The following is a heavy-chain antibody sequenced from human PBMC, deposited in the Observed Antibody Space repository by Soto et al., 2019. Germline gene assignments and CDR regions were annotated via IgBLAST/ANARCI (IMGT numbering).Heavy chain of an antibody. CDR3: ADGGEWSFNFVY. CDR1: GFTFSTYA. J-gene: IGHJ4*02. V-gene: IGHV3-23*01. CDR2: ISASGDNS. D-gene: IGHD3-3*01. Sequence: GGALRLSCAASGFTFSTYAMSWVRQAPGKGLEWVVVISASGDNSYYADSVKGRFTISRDNSKGILYLQMNNLRAEDTAVYYCADGGEWSFNFVYWGQGTLVTVSS.